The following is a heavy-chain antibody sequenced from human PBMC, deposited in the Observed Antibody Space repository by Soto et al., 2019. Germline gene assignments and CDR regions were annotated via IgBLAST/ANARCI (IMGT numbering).Heavy chain of an antibody. Sequence: GGSLRLSCAASGFTFSSYAMSWVRQAPGKGLEWVSAISGSGGSTYYADCVKGRFTISRDNSKNTLYLQMNSLRAEDTAVYYCPKETRFHILTGFDFWGQGTLVTVS. D-gene: IGHD3-9*01. V-gene: IGHV3-23*01. CDR1: GFTFSSYA. CDR2: ISGSGGST. J-gene: IGHJ4*02. CDR3: PKETRFHILTGFDF.